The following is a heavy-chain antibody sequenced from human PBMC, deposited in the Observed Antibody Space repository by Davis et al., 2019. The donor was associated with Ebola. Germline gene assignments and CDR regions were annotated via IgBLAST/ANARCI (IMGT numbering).Heavy chain of an antibody. V-gene: IGHV3-49*04. CDR3: TRLRGFSYGYSDY. J-gene: IGHJ4*02. CDR2: IRSNAYGGTT. CDR1: GFTFGDYA. D-gene: IGHD5-18*01. Sequence: PGGSLRLSCTTSGFTFGDYAMSWVRQAPGKGLEWVGFIRSNAYGGTTEYAASVKGRFTISRDDSKSIAYLQVNSLKTEDTAVYYCTRLRGFSYGYSDYWGQGTLVIVSS.